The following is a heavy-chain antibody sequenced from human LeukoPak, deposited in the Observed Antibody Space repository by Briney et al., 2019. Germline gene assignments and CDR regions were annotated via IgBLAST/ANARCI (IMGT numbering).Heavy chain of an antibody. J-gene: IGHJ6*02. D-gene: IGHD6-6*01. Sequence: GGSLRLSCAASGFTFSNYWIHWVRQAPGKGLVWVSRIDNAGSITTYADSVKGRFTISRDNAKNSLFLQMNRLRVEDTALYYCAAGAALSDYYYGLDVWGQGTTVTVSS. CDR3: AAGAALSDYYYGLDV. V-gene: IGHV3-74*03. CDR1: GFTFSNYW. CDR2: IDNAGSIT.